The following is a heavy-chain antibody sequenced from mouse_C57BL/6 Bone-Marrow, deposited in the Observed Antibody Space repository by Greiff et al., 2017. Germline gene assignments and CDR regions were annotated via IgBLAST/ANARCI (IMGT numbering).Heavy chain of an antibody. CDR1: GFNIKDDY. CDR2: IDPENGDT. D-gene: IGHD1-1*01. J-gene: IGHJ1*03. Sequence: EVQLQQSGAELVRPGASVKLSCTASGFNIKDDYMHWVKQRPEQGLEWIGWIDPENGDTEYASKFQGKATITADTSSNTAYLQLSSLTSEDTAVYYCTTVVALLYFDVWGTGTTVTVSS. V-gene: IGHV14-4*01. CDR3: TTVVALLYFDV.